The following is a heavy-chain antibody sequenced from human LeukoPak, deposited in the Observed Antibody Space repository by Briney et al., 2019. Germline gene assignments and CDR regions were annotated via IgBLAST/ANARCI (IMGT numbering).Heavy chain of an antibody. CDR3: ARDRQRLVGIYYDGMDV. V-gene: IGHV1-18*01. CDR2: ISAYNGNT. D-gene: IGHD6-19*01. CDR1: GYTFTSYG. J-gene: IGHJ6*02. Sequence: ASVKVSCKASGYTFTSYGISWVRQAPGQGLEWMGWISAYNGNTNYAQKLQGRFTMTTDTSTSTAYMELRSLTSDDTAVYYCARDRQRLVGIYYDGMDVWGQGTTVTVSS.